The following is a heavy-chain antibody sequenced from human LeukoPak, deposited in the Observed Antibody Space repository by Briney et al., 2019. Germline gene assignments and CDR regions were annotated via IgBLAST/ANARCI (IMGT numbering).Heavy chain of an antibody. J-gene: IGHJ2*01. V-gene: IGHV4-30-4*01. CDR2: IYYSGST. CDR1: GGSISSGGYY. D-gene: IGHD3-22*01. CDR3: ASSTPEDYDSSGYFWYFDL. Sequence: SETLSLTCTVSGGSISSGGYYWSWIRQSPGKGLEWIGYIYYSGSTHYNPSLKSQVTISMDTLKNQFSLKLSSVTAADTAVYYCASSTPEDYDSSGYFWYFDLWGRGTLVTVSS.